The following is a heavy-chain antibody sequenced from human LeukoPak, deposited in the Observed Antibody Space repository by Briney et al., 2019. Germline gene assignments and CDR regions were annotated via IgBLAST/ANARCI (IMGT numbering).Heavy chain of an antibody. CDR3: ARVNTPPHYYFDY. J-gene: IGHJ4*02. CDR2: IYSGGST. CDR1: GFIASNDY. Sequence: GGSLRLSCAASGFIASNDYMSWVRQAPGKRLEWVSVIYSGGSTYYADSVKGRFTISRDDSKNTLYLQMNSLRAEDTAVYHCARVNTPPHYYFDYWGQGTLVTVSS. V-gene: IGHV3-53*01.